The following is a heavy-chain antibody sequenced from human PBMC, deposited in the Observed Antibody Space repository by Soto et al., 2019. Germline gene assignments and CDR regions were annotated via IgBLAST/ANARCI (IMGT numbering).Heavy chain of an antibody. CDR1: GGSISSSNW. V-gene: IGHV4-4*02. J-gene: IGHJ5*02. Sequence: SETLYLTCDVSGGSISSSNWGHWVRQPPGKGLEWIGEIHHSGTTNYNPSLKSRVAISVDKSKNQFSLKLNSVTAADTAVYYCARVRQYCSGTSCYLDPWGQGTLVTVS. D-gene: IGHD2-2*01. CDR2: IHHSGTT. CDR3: ARVRQYCSGTSCYLDP.